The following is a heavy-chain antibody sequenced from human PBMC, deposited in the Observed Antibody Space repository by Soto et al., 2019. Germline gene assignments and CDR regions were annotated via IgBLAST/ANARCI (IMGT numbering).Heavy chain of an antibody. CDR1: GFTFSYYW. CDR3: ARGDRGAFHL. D-gene: IGHD1-26*01. Sequence: EVQLVESGGGLVQPGESLRLSCAASGFTFSYYWMHWVRQAPGKGLVWVSRIHSDGSSTTYADSVKGRFTISRDNARNKVYLQMTSRRVEDTAVYYCARGDRGAFHLWGQGTVVTVSS. V-gene: IGHV3-74*01. CDR2: IHSDGSST. J-gene: IGHJ3*01.